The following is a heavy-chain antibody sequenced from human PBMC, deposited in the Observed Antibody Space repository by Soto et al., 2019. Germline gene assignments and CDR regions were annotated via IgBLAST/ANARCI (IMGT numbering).Heavy chain of an antibody. J-gene: IGHJ4*02. D-gene: IGHD1-26*01. Sequence: EVQLLESGGGLVQPGGSLRLSCAASGFTFSSYAMRWVRQAPVKGLAWVSAISGSGGSTYYADSVKGRFTISRDNSTNTLYLQLTSLRAEDTAVYYCARRGSGSYYDYWGQGTLVTVSS. CDR1: GFTFSSYA. V-gene: IGHV3-23*01. CDR2: ISGSGGST. CDR3: ARRGSGSYYDY.